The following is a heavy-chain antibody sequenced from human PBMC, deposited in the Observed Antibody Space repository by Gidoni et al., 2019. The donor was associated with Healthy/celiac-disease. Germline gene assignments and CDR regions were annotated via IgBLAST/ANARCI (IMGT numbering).Heavy chain of an antibody. V-gene: IGHV3-23*01. CDR3: ANIGNFYGSGSYYNGVLNFRPYYYGMDV. CDR2: ISCSGGST. J-gene: IGHJ6*02. D-gene: IGHD3-10*01. CDR1: GFTFSSYA. Sequence: EVQLLESGGGLVQPGGSLRLSCAASGFTFSSYAMSWVRQAPGKGLEWVSGISCSGGSTYYADSVKGRFTISRDNSKNTLYLQMNSLRAEDTAVYYCANIGNFYGSGSYYNGVLNFRPYYYGMDVWGQGTTVTVSS.